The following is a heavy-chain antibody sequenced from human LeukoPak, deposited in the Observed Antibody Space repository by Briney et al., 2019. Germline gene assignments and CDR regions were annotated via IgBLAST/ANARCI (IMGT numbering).Heavy chain of an antibody. Sequence: SETLSLTCAVYGGSFSGYYWSWIRQPPGKGLEWIGEINHSGSTNYNPSLKSRVTISVDTSKNQFSLKLSSVTAADTAVYYCARGGVEVATITRGYYYYYMDVWGKGTTVTVSS. CDR1: GGSFSGYY. CDR2: INHSGST. CDR3: ARGGVEVATITRGYYYYYMDV. V-gene: IGHV4-34*01. D-gene: IGHD5-24*01. J-gene: IGHJ6*03.